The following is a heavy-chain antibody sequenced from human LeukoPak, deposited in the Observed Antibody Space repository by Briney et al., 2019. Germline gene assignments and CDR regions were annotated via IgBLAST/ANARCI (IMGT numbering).Heavy chain of an antibody. D-gene: IGHD5-18*01. Sequence: GGSLRLSCAASGFTVSSNYMSWVRQAPGKGLEWVSAISGSGGSTYYADSVKGRFTISRDNSKNTLYLQMNSLRAEDTAVYYCAARYSYGETSLDYWGQGTLVTVSS. V-gene: IGHV3-23*01. J-gene: IGHJ4*02. CDR2: ISGSGGST. CDR1: GFTVSSNY. CDR3: AARYSYGETSLDY.